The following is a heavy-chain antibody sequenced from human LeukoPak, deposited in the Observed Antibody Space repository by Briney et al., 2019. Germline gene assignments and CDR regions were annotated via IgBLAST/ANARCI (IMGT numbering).Heavy chain of an antibody. Sequence: LRLSCVASGFTFTGHSMHWVRQAPGKGLEWVAVVAHDEKTIFYADSVKGRFTISRDNSKNTLYLQMNNMRTEDTAVYYCAREALEWSPPDIWGQGTTVTVSS. D-gene: IGHD3-3*01. V-gene: IGHV3-30*04. CDR1: GFTFTGHS. CDR3: AREALEWSPPDI. J-gene: IGHJ3*02. CDR2: VAHDEKTI.